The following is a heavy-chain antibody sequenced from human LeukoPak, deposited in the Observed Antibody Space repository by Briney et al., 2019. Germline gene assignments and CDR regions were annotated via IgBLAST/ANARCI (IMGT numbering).Heavy chain of an antibody. CDR3: TTPNFVDAFDI. CDR2: IKSKTDGGTT. V-gene: IGHV3-15*01. CDR1: GFTFSNAW. Sequence: GGSLRLSCAASGFTFSNAWMSWVRQAPGKGLEWVGRIKSKTDGGTTDYAAPVKGRFTISRDDSKNTQYLQMNSLKTEDKAVYYCTTPNFVDAFDIWGQGTMVTVSS. J-gene: IGHJ3*02. D-gene: IGHD1-1*01.